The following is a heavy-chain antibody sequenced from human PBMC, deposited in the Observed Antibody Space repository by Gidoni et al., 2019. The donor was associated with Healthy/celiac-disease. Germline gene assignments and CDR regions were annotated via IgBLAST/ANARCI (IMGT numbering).Heavy chain of an antibody. CDR3: ATDLRRPRQQLVRYGMDV. Sequence: QVQLVQSGAEVKKPGASVKVSCKVSGYTLTELSMHWVRQAPGKGLEWMGGFDPEDGETIYAQKFQGRVTMTEDTSTDTAYMELSSLRSEDTAVYYCATDLRRPRQQLVRYGMDVWGQGTTVTVSS. J-gene: IGHJ6*02. V-gene: IGHV1-24*01. CDR1: GYTLTELS. D-gene: IGHD6-13*01. CDR2: FDPEDGET.